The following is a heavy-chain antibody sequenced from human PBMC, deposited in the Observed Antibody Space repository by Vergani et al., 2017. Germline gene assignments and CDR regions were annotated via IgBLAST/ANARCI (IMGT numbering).Heavy chain of an antibody. Sequence: QLQLQESGSGLVKPSQTLSLTCAVSGGSISSGGYSWSWIRQPPGKGLEWIGYIYHSGSTYYNPSLKSRVTISVDRSKNQFSLKLSSVTAADTAVYYCASSFITMVRGARENDYWGQGTLVTVSS. CDR1: GGSISSGGYS. D-gene: IGHD3-10*01. V-gene: IGHV4-30-2*01. CDR3: ASSFITMVRGARENDY. J-gene: IGHJ4*02. CDR2: IYHSGST.